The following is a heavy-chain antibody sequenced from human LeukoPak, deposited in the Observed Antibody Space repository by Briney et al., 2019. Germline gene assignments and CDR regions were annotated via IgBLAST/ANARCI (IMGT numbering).Heavy chain of an antibody. V-gene: IGHV3-74*01. CDR2: INSDESST. D-gene: IGHD3-22*01. J-gene: IGHJ1*01. CDR3: ARGPDYYDSSGYYRRAEYFQH. Sequence: PGGSLRLSCAASGFTFSNYWMHWVRQAPGKGLVWVSHINSDESSTSYADSVKGRFAISRDNAKNTLYLQMGSLRAEDMAVYYCARGPDYYDSSGYYRRAEYFQHWGQGTLVTVSS. CDR1: GFTFSNYW.